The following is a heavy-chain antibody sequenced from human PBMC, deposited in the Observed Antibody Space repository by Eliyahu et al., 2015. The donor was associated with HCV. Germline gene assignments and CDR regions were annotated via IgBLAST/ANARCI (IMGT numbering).Heavy chain of an antibody. CDR1: GLSLSNYW. CDR2: XSSDGGSV. CDR3: ARGPSAVYWYFDL. J-gene: IGHJ2*01. Sequence: EVQLVESGGNLVQPGGSLRLSCAASGLSLSNYWMHWXRQAXGXGLVXVXRXSSDGGSVSYADSVRGRFTISRDNAKNTLYLQMDSLKVEDTAVYYCARGPSAVYWYFDLWGRGTPVTVSS. V-gene: IGHV3-74*01.